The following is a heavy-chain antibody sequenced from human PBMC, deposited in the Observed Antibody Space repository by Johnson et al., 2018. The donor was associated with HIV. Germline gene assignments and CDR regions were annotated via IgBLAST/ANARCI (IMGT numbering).Heavy chain of an antibody. CDR3: VRESLRRVPVSGPGDAPFDL. V-gene: IGHV3-13*01. J-gene: IGHJ3*01. CDR2: IGTTDDT. CDR1: GFTFSHYD. D-gene: IGHD6-19*01. Sequence: VQLVESGGGLVQPGGSLRLSCSASGFTFSHYDMHWVRQVTGKGLEWVSAIGTTDDTYYPASVKGRFTISREDVKDSLYLQMDSLRVGDTGVYSCVRESLRRVPVSGPGDAPFDLWGLGTTVIVSS.